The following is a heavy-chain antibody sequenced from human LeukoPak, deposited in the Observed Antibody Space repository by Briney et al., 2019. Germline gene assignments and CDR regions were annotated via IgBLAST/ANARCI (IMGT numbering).Heavy chain of an antibody. CDR2: TSGSGGST. D-gene: IGHD3-22*01. Sequence: PGGSLRLSCAASGFTFSSYAMSWVRQAPGKGLEWVSATSGSGGSTYYADSVKGRFTISRDNSKNTLYLQMNSLRAEDTAVYYCAKVESSGYYSYYYYGMDVWGQGTTVTVSS. CDR1: GFTFSSYA. J-gene: IGHJ6*02. V-gene: IGHV3-23*01. CDR3: AKVESSGYYSYYYYGMDV.